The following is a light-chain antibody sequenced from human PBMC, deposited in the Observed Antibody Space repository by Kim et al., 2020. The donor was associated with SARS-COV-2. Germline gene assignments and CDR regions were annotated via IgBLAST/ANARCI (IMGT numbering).Light chain of an antibody. CDR1: QSISNH. CDR2: AAS. CDR3: QQTYSTPWT. Sequence: DIQMTQAPSSLSASVGDRVSITCRASQSISNHLNWYQQKPGNAPELLIYAASSLQSGVPSRFSGSGSGTDFILTISSLQPEDFATYYCQQTYSTPWTFGQGTKVDIK. J-gene: IGKJ1*01. V-gene: IGKV1-39*01.